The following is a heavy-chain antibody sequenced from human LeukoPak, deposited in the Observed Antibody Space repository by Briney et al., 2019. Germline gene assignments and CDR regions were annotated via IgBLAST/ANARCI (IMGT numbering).Heavy chain of an antibody. CDR3: ARGGGYSYGLFDH. CDR1: GFTFSSYW. CDR2: INSDGRST. D-gene: IGHD5-18*01. V-gene: IGHV3-74*01. J-gene: IGHJ4*02. Sequence: GGSLRLSCAASGFTFSSYWMYWVRQAPGKGLVWVSRINSDGRSTTYADSVKGRFTISRDNAKNTLYLQMNSLRTEDTAVYYCARGGGYSYGLFDHWGQGTLVTVSS.